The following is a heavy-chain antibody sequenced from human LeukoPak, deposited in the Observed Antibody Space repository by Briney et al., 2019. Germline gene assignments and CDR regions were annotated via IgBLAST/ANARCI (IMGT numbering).Heavy chain of an antibody. CDR2: IYYSGST. CDR1: GGSMINSHY. J-gene: IGHJ3*02. V-gene: IGHV4-39*01. D-gene: IGHD4-17*01. Sequence: SETLSLTYTVSGGSMINSHYWDWIRQSPGKGLEWIGSIYYSGSTYYNPSLKSRVTISVDTSKSQFSLELRSMTAADTAIYYCARNMTAVSRLDVFDIWGPGTMVTVSS. CDR3: ARNMTAVSRLDVFDI.